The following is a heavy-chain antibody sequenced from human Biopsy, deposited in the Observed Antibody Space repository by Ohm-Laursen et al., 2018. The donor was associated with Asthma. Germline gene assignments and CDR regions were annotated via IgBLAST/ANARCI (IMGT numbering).Heavy chain of an antibody. D-gene: IGHD6-19*01. CDR1: GGSFINFS. Sequence: SANVSCKAPGGSFINFSISSGRLAPGQGLEWLGWVRIVFGKTNYAQKMQGRVTITADESTSTVYMEVTSLRSEDTAIYYRARCQVGYSSGWSLLLKKIYYSGMDVWGQGTAVTVSS. J-gene: IGHJ6*02. CDR2: VRIVFGKT. V-gene: IGHV1-69*13. CDR3: ARCQVGYSSGWSLLLKKIYYSGMDV.